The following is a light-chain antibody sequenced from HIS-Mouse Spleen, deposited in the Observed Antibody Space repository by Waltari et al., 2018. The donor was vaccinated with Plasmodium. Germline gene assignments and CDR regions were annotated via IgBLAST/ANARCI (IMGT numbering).Light chain of an antibody. CDR1: SRDVGSYNL. Sequence: QSALTQPASVSGSPGQSITISCPGTSRDVGSYNLFSWYHQHPGKAPNLMIHEGSKRPSGVSNRFSGSKSGNTASLTISGLQAEDEADYYCCSYAGSSTFGFGGGTKLTVL. CDR3: CSYAGSSTFG. V-gene: IGLV2-23*03. CDR2: EGS. J-gene: IGLJ3*02.